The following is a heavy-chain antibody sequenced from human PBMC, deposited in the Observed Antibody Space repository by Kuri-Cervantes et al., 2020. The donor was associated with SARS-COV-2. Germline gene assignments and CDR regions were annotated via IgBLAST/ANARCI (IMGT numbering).Heavy chain of an antibody. V-gene: IGHV1-24*01. CDR2: FDPEDGET. Sequence: ASVKVSCKVSGYTLTELSMHWVRQAPGKGLEWMGGFDPEDGETIYAQKFQGRVTMTEDTSTDTAYMELSSLRSEDTAVYYCATSSIVVVPANNWFDPWGQGILVVASS. CDR3: ATSSIVVVPANNWFDP. CDR1: GYTLTELS. J-gene: IGHJ5*02. D-gene: IGHD2-2*01.